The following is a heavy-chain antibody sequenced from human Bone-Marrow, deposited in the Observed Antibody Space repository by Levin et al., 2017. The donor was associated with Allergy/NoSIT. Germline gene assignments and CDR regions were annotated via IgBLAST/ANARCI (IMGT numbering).Heavy chain of an antibody. CDR2: IWYDGSNK. D-gene: IGHD6-13*01. J-gene: IGHJ4*02. Sequence: PGGSLRLSCAASGFTFSSYGMHWVRQAPGKGLEWVAVIWYDGSNKYYADSVKGRFTISRDNSKNTLYLQMNSLRAEDTAVYYCARGCRYSSSWYFDYWGQGTLVTVSS. CDR1: GFTFSSYG. CDR3: ARGCRYSSSWYFDY. V-gene: IGHV3-33*01.